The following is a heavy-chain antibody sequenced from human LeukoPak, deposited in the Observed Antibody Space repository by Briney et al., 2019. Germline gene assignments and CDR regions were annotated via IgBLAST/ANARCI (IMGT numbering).Heavy chain of an antibody. CDR3: AREFSKSSSWDS. V-gene: IGHV1-69*04. Sequence: SVKVSRKASGGTFSSYAISWVRQAPGQGLEWMGRIIPIFGIANYAQKFQGRVTITADKSTSTAYMELSSLRSEETVVYYCAREFSKSSSWDSWGQGTLVTVSS. J-gene: IGHJ5*01. CDR1: GGTFSSYA. CDR2: IIPIFGIA. D-gene: IGHD6-13*01.